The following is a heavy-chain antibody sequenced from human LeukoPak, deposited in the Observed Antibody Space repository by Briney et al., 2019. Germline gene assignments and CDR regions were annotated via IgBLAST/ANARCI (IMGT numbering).Heavy chain of an antibody. CDR1: GFTFSVYW. Sequence: GGSLRLSCAASGFTFSVYWMSWVRQAPGKGLEWVANIKEDGSEKNYVDSVRGRFTISKDNAKNSLYLQMTSLRVEDTALYYCARDLYTSGWPAFDLWGRGTLVTVSS. CDR3: ARDLYTSGWPAFDL. J-gene: IGHJ2*01. CDR2: IKEDGSEK. V-gene: IGHV3-7*01. D-gene: IGHD6-19*01.